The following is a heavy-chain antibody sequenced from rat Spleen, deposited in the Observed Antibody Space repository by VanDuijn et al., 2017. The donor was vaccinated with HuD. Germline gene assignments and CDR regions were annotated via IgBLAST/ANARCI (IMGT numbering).Heavy chain of an antibody. Sequence: QVQLKESGPGLVQPSQTLSLTCTVSGFSLNNYGILWVRQPPGKGLEWMGVMWSGGSTDYNSALKSRLSISRDTSKNQVFLKMNSLQSEDTTTYYCAREGPWELDFDYWGQGVMVTVSS. CDR2: MWSGGST. CDR1: GFSLNNYG. V-gene: IGHV2-45*01. CDR3: AREGPWELDFDY. D-gene: IGHD5-1*01. J-gene: IGHJ2*01.